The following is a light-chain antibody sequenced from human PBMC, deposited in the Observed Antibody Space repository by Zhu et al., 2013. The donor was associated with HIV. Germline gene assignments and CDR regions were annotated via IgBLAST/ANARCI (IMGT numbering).Light chain of an antibody. CDR1: QTITDNY. V-gene: IGKV3-20*01. J-gene: IGKJ4*01. CDR2: GAS. CDR3: QQYGSSPLT. Sequence: EIVLTQSPGTLSLPTGEGATVSCRASQTITDNYLAWYQQRPGQTPRLLIHGASRRDTVIPDRFGGSGSGTNFTLTITRLEPEDSAVYYCQQYGSSPLTFGGGTTLELK.